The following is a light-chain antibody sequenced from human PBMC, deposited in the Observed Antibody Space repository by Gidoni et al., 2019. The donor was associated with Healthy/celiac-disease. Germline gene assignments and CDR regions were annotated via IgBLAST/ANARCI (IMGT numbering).Light chain of an antibody. Sequence: DIQMTQSPSSLSASVGDRVTITCRASQSIRSYLNWYQQKPGKAPKLRIYAASSLQSGVPSRFSGSGSGTDFTLTISSLQPEDFATYYCQQSYSTPTFGGGTKVEIK. CDR1: QSIRSY. J-gene: IGKJ4*01. CDR3: QQSYSTPT. V-gene: IGKV1-39*01. CDR2: AAS.